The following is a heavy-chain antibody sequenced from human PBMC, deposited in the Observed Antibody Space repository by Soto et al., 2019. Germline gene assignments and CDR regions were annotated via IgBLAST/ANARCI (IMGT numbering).Heavy chain of an antibody. CDR2: ISYDGSNK. CDR1: GFTFSSYA. Sequence: QVQLVESGGGVVQPGRSLRLSCAASGFTFSSYAMHWVRQAPGKGLEWVAVISYDGSNKYYADSVKGRFTISRDNSKNTLYLQMNSLRAEYTAVYYCARDHGGIAADWGQGTLVTVSS. V-gene: IGHV3-30-3*01. D-gene: IGHD6-13*01. CDR3: ARDHGGIAAD. J-gene: IGHJ4*02.